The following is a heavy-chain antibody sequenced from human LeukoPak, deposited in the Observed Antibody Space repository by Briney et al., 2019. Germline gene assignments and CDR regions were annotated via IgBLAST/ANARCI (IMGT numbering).Heavy chain of an antibody. Sequence: GGSLRLSCAASGFTFSIEGMHWVRQAPGKGLEWVAYIRHDGSDKYYADSVKGRFTVSRDNSKDMVYLQMNSLRGEDTAVYYCAKDHRWSCDYWGQGALVPVSS. D-gene: IGHD3-10*01. J-gene: IGHJ4*02. CDR3: AKDHRWSCDY. V-gene: IGHV3-30*02. CDR2: IRHDGSDK. CDR1: GFTFSIEG.